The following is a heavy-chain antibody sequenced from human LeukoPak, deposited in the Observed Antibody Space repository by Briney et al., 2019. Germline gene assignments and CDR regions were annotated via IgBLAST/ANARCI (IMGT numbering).Heavy chain of an antibody. CDR2: IFYSGST. CDR1: GDSITSYY. Sequence: SETLSLTCTVSGDSITSYYWSWIRQPPGKGLEWIGYIFYSGSTNYNPSLKSRVTISVDTSKNQFSLKLSSVTAADTAVYYCARLLTYCTGGRCYPRWFDPWGQGTLVTASS. J-gene: IGHJ5*02. D-gene: IGHD2-15*01. CDR3: ARLLTYCTGGRCYPRWFDP. V-gene: IGHV4-59*01.